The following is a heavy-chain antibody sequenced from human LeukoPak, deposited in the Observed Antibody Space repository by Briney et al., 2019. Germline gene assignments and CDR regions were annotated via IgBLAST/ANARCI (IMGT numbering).Heavy chain of an antibody. CDR2: IYFSGSA. Sequence: SETLSLTCAVYGGSFSGYYWGWIRQPPGKGLEWIGSIYFSGSAYYNPSLKSRVTLSVDTSKKQFSLKLSSVTAADTAVYYCARRGYYNNSSGYSYFDYWGQGTLVTVSS. CDR1: GGSFSGYY. CDR3: ARRGYYNNSSGYSYFDY. D-gene: IGHD3-22*01. J-gene: IGHJ4*02. V-gene: IGHV4-39*01.